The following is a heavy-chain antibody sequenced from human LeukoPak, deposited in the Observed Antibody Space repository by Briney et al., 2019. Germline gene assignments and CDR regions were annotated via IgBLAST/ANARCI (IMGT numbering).Heavy chain of an antibody. D-gene: IGHD1-26*01. CDR1: GFTVNSND. V-gene: IGHV3-66*01. Sequence: GGSLRLSCAASGFTVNSNDMSWVRQAPGKGLEWVSVIDSGGRTFYADSVKGRFTISRDNSKNTLDLQINSLRVEDTAVYYCAKEEARWEWFDPWGQGTLVTVSS. J-gene: IGHJ5*02. CDR2: IDSGGRT. CDR3: AKEEARWEWFDP.